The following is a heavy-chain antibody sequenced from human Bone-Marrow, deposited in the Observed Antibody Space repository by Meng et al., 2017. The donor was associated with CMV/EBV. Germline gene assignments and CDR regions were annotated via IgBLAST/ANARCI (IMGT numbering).Heavy chain of an antibody. D-gene: IGHD2-2*01. J-gene: IGHJ4*02. CDR3: RVPGALDY. Sequence: GESLKISCAASGFTFSSYAMHWVRQAPGKGLEWVAVISYDGSNKYYADSVKGRFTISRDNSKNTLYLQMNSLRAEDTAVYYCRVPGALDYWGQGTLVTVSS. CDR1: GFTFSSYA. V-gene: IGHV3-30-3*01. CDR2: ISYDGSNK.